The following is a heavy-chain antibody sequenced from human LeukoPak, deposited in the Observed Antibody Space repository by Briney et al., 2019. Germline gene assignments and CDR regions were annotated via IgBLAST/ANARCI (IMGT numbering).Heavy chain of an antibody. V-gene: IGHV1-58*01. Sequence: ASVNVSCKASGFTFTSSAVQWVRQARGQRLEGIGWIVVGSGNTNYAQKFQERVTITRDMPTSTAYIELSSLRSEDTAVYYCAAVPEYDILTGYLVDYWGQGTLVTVSS. CDR2: IVVGSGNT. CDR1: GFTFTSSA. CDR3: AAVPEYDILTGYLVDY. D-gene: IGHD3-9*01. J-gene: IGHJ4*02.